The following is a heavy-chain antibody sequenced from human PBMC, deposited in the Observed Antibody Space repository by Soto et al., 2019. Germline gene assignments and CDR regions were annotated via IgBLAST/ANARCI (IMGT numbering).Heavy chain of an antibody. CDR1: GFTFSSYA. V-gene: IGHV3-30-3*01. Sequence: GGSLRLSCAASGFTFSSYAMHWVRQAPGKGLEWVAVISYDGSNKYYADSVKGRFTISRDNSKNTLYLQMNSLRAEDTAVYYCARDPFFDSSQGGCLDYWGQGTLVTVSS. J-gene: IGHJ4*02. CDR2: ISYDGSNK. CDR3: ARDPFFDSSQGGCLDY. D-gene: IGHD6-13*01.